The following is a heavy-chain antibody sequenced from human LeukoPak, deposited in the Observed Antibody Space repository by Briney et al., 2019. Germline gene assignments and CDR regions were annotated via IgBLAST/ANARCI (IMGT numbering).Heavy chain of an antibody. CDR1: GCTFTSYD. Sequence: ASVKVSCKASGCTFTSYDINWVRQATGQGLEWMGWMNPNSGNTGYAQKFQGRVTMTRNTSISTAYMELSSLRSEDTAVYYCARTRITIFGVVIIHYYGMDVWGQGTTVTVSS. V-gene: IGHV1-8*01. CDR3: ARTRITIFGVVIIHYYGMDV. J-gene: IGHJ6*02. D-gene: IGHD3-3*01. CDR2: MNPNSGNT.